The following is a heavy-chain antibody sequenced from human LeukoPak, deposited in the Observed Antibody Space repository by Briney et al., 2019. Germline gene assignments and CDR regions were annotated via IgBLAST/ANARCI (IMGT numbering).Heavy chain of an antibody. D-gene: IGHD6-19*01. J-gene: IGHJ3*02. CDR2: ISAYNGNT. V-gene: IGHV1-18*04. CDR1: GYTFTRHY. CDR3: ARETYSSGWERTFDI. Sequence: ASVRVSCKASGYTFTRHYVHWVRQAPGQGLEWMGWISAYNGNTNYAQKLQGRVTMTTDTSTSTAYMELRSLRSDDTAVYYCARETYSSGWERTFDIWGQGTMVTVSS.